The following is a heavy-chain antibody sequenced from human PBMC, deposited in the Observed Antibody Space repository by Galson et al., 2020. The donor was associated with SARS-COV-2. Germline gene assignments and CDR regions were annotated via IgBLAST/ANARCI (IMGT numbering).Heavy chain of an antibody. CDR3: ASSYHYSTASVIPIKKGFDY. Sequence: KIGESLKISCEASGITFSDFSMNWVRQAPGKGLEWVSFISTRRSDTYYADSVKGRFIISRDNAKNSLSLKMNSLRAEDTAVYYCASSYHYSTASVIPIKKGFDYLGQGILVTVSS. CDR2: ISTRRSDT. J-gene: IGHJ4*02. CDR1: GITFSDFS. V-gene: IGHV3-21*01. D-gene: IGHD6-13*01.